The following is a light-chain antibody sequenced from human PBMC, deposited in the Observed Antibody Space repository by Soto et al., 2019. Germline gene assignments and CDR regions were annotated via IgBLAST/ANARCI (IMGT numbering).Light chain of an antibody. CDR3: CSYAGSSTWV. CDR2: EGS. Sequence: QSALTQPASVSGSPGQSITISCTGTSSDVGSYNFVSWYQQHPGKAPKVMIHEGSKRPSGVSNHFSGSKSGNTASLTISGLQAEDEADYYCCSYAGSSTWVFGTGTKLTVL. J-gene: IGLJ1*01. V-gene: IGLV2-23*01. CDR1: SSDVGSYNF.